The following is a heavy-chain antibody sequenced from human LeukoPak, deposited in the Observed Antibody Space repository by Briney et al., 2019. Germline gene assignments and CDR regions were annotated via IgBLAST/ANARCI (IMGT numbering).Heavy chain of an antibody. Sequence: GRSLRLSCAASGFTFDDYAMHWVRQAPGKGLEWVSSISSSSSYIYYADSVKGRFTISRDNAKNSLYLQMNSLRAEDTAVYYCARDRYLDPWGQGTLVTVSS. V-gene: IGHV3-21*01. J-gene: IGHJ5*02. CDR3: ARDRYLDP. CDR1: GFTFDDYA. D-gene: IGHD1-1*01. CDR2: ISSSSSYI.